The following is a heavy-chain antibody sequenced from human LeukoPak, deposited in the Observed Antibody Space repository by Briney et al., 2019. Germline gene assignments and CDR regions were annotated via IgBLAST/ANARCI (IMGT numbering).Heavy chain of an antibody. CDR1: GFTFSSYA. CDR3: AKRRSLWGGGDY. J-gene: IGHJ4*02. Sequence: PPGGSLRLSCAASGFTFSSYAMSWVRQAPGKGLEWVSAISGSGGSTYYADSVKGRFTISRDNSKNTLYLQMNSLRAGDTAVYYCAKRRSLWGGGDYWGQGTLVTVSS. CDR2: ISGSGGST. D-gene: IGHD3-10*01. V-gene: IGHV3-23*01.